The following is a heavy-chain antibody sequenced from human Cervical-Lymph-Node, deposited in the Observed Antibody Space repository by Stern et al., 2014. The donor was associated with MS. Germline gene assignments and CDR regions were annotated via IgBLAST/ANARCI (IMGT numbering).Heavy chain of an antibody. D-gene: IGHD3-22*01. CDR2: ISSSSGYI. Sequence: VQLVQSGGGLVKPGGSLRLSCAASGFTFSSYSMNWVRQAQGKGLEWGSSISSSSGYIYYAYQVKGRFTISRDDAKELLNLQMNSLRADDTAVYYCARDYHYYDSSGYYDDAFDIWGQGTMVTVSS. V-gene: IGHV3-21*01. J-gene: IGHJ3*02. CDR3: ARDYHYYDSSGYYDDAFDI. CDR1: GFTFSSYS.